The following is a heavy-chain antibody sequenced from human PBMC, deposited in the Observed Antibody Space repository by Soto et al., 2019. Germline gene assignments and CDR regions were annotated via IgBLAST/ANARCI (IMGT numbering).Heavy chain of an antibody. D-gene: IGHD1-7*01. V-gene: IGHV3-64*01. CDR1: GFTFSSYD. J-gene: IGHJ4*02. CDR3: VRRVSGNYDY. CDR2: ISSNGGTT. Sequence: EVQLAESGGGMVQPGGSLRLSCVASGFTFSSYDMHWVRQAPGKGLEYVSSISSNGGTTYYGNSVKGRFTIPRDNSKNILYLQMGSLRAEDMAVYYCVRRVSGNYDYWGQGTLVTVSS.